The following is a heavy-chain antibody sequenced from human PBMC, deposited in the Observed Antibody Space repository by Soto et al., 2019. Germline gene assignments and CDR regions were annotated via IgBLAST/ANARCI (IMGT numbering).Heavy chain of an antibody. V-gene: IGHV3-21*01. J-gene: IGHJ3*02. CDR2: ISSSSSYI. D-gene: IGHD6-13*01. CDR3: ARKTAAAIDAFDI. Sequence: EVQLVESGGGLVKPGGSLRLSCAASGFTFSSYSMNWVRQAPGKGLEWVSSISSSSSYIYYADSVKGRFTISRDNAKNSLYLQMNSLRAEDTAVYYCARKTAAAIDAFDIWGQGTMVTVSS. CDR1: GFTFSSYS.